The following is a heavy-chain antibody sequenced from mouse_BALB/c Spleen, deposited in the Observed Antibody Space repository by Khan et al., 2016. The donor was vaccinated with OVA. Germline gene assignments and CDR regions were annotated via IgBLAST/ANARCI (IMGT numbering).Heavy chain of an antibody. Sequence: EVELVESGGGLVQPGGSLKLSCAASGFTFSSYGMSWVRQTPDKRLELVATINSNGGSTYYPDSVKGRFTISRDNAKNTLYLQMSSLKSEDTAMYYCAYDYFDYWGQGTTLTVSS. CDR3: AYDYFDY. V-gene: IGHV5-6-3*01. J-gene: IGHJ2*01. CDR2: INSNGGST. CDR1: GFTFSSYG.